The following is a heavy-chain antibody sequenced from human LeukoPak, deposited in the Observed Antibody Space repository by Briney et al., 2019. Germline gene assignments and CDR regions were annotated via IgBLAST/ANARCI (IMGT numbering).Heavy chain of an antibody. V-gene: IGHV3-30-3*01. Sequence: GRSLRLSCAASGFTFSSYAMHWVRQAPGKGLEWVAVISYDGSNEYYADSVKGRFTISRDNSKNTLYLQMNSLRAEDTAVYYCARGFEYYYDSSGYYYYYWGQGTLVTVSS. CDR3: ARGFEYYYDSSGYYYYY. D-gene: IGHD3-22*01. CDR1: GFTFSSYA. J-gene: IGHJ4*02. CDR2: ISYDGSNE.